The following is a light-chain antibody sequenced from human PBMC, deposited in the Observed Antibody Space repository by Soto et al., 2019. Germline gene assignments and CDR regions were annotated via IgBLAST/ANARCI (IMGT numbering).Light chain of an antibody. Sequence: EIVLTQSPGTLSLSPGERASLSCRASQSIANSLAWYQQKPGQAPRLLIFGASNRATGIPDRFSGSGSGTDFTPTISRLEPEDFAVYHCQQYGGSPRTFGQGTKVERK. CDR1: QSIANS. CDR2: GAS. J-gene: IGKJ1*01. V-gene: IGKV3-20*01. CDR3: QQYGGSPRT.